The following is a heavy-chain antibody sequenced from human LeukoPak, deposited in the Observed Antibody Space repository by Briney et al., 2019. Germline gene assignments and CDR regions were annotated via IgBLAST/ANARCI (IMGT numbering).Heavy chain of an antibody. J-gene: IGHJ4*02. CDR3: ARTYCDSITCYRFDN. CDR1: GGSIRSGNYY. D-gene: IGHD2/OR15-2a*01. Sequence: PSETLSLTCTVSGGSIRSGNYYWNWIRQPAGKGPEWIGRIHTSGSTDYNPSLKSRVTISLDTSENQFSLELKSVTAADAAVYYCARTYCDSITCYRFDNWGQGILITVSS. CDR2: IHTSGST. V-gene: IGHV4-61*02.